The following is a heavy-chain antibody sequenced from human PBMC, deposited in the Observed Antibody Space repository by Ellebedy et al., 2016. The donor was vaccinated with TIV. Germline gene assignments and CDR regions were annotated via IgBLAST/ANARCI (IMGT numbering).Heavy chain of an antibody. CDR3: AKGYSGYDSSIDY. J-gene: IGHJ4*02. Sequence: GESLKISXAASGFTFSSYAMHWVRQAPGKGLEWVAVISYDGSNKYYADSVKGRFTISRDNSKNTLYLQMNSLRAEDTAVYYCAKGYSGYDSSIDYWGQGTLVTVSS. V-gene: IGHV3-30*04. D-gene: IGHD5-12*01. CDR1: GFTFSSYA. CDR2: ISYDGSNK.